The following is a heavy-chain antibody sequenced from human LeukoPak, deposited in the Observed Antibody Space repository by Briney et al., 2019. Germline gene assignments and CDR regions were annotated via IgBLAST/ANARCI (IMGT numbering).Heavy chain of an antibody. D-gene: IGHD3-3*01. V-gene: IGHV1-2*02. Sequence: GASVKVSCKASGYTFTDYYMHWVRQAPGQGLEWVGWINSNSGGINYAQKFQGRVTMTRDTSISTAYMELSRLRSDDTAVYYCARRGVTNAFDIWGQGTMVTVSS. CDR3: ARRGVTNAFDI. CDR2: INSNSGGI. J-gene: IGHJ3*02. CDR1: GYTFTDYY.